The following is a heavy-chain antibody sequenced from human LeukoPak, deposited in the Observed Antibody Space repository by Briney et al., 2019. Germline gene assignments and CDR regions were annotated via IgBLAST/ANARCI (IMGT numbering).Heavy chain of an antibody. CDR2: IYHSGST. Sequence: SETLSLTCAVYGGSFSGYYWSWIRQPPGKGLEWIGEIYHSGSTNYNPSLKSRVTISVDKSKNQFSLKLSSVTAADTAVYYCARAPGPSHAGAFDYWGQGTLVTVSS. J-gene: IGHJ4*02. D-gene: IGHD6-13*01. CDR1: GGSFSGYY. CDR3: ARAPGPSHAGAFDY. V-gene: IGHV4-34*01.